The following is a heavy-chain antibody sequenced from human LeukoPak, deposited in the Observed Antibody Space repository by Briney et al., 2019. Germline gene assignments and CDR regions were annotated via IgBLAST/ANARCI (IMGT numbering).Heavy chain of an antibody. CDR3: AREVQLIRGAYPSWFDP. V-gene: IGHV4-4*09. CDR1: GGSISSYY. CDR2: IYTSGST. Sequence: SETLSLTCTVSGGSISSYYWSWIRQPPGKGLEWIGYIYTSGSTNYNPSLKSRVTISVDTSKNQFSLKLRSVTAADTAVYFCAREVQLIRGAYPSWFDPWGQGTLVTVSS. J-gene: IGHJ5*02. D-gene: IGHD3-10*01.